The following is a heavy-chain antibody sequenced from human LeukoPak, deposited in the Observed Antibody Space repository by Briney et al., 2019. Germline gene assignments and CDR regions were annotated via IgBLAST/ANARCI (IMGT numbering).Heavy chain of an antibody. J-gene: IGHJ6*02. V-gene: IGHV4-4*07. CDR1: GGSISSYY. CDR3: AALASYYDISHYYGMDV. Sequence: SETLSLTCTVSGGSISSYYWSWIRQPAGKGLEWIGRIYTSGSTNYNPSLKSRVTMSVDTSKNQSSLKLSSVTAADTAVYYCAALASYYDISHYYGMDVWGQGTTVTVSS. D-gene: IGHD3-9*01. CDR2: IYTSGST.